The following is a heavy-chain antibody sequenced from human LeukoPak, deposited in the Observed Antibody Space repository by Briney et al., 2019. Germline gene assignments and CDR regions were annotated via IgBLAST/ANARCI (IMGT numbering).Heavy chain of an antibody. D-gene: IGHD6-13*01. V-gene: IGHV1-46*01. CDR1: GYTFTSYY. CDR2: INPSGGST. CDR3: ARLAAPGTSSDY. Sequence: ASVKVSCKASGYTFTSYYMHWVRQAPGQGLEWMGIINPSGGSTNYAQKFQGRVSTTRDTSTSTVYMELSSLRSEDTAVYYCARLAAPGTSSDYWGQGTLVTVSS. J-gene: IGHJ4*02.